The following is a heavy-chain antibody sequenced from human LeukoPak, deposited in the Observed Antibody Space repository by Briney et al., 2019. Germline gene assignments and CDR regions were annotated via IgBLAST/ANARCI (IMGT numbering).Heavy chain of an antibody. CDR1: GGTFSSYA. CDR3: ARNYGSGSYPYY. Sequence: GASVKVSCKASGGTFSSYAISWVRQAPGQGLEWMGGIIPIFGTANYAQKFQGRVTITADKSTSTAYMELSSLRSEDTAVYYCARNYGSGSYPYYWGQGTLVTVSS. J-gene: IGHJ4*02. CDR2: IIPIFGTA. D-gene: IGHD3-10*01. V-gene: IGHV1-69*06.